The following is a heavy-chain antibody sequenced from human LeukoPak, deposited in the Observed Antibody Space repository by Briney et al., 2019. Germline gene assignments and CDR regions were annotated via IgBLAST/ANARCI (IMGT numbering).Heavy chain of an antibody. CDR1: GGSISSSSYY. D-gene: IGHD5-24*01. Sequence: PSETLSLTCTVSGGSISSSSYYWSWIRQSPGKGLEWIGEIDHSGSANYNPSFMSRVTMSVDTSKNQFSLEVNSVTAADTAVYYCARGLRRDGHNGIVFDYWGQGTLVSVSP. J-gene: IGHJ4*02. CDR2: IDHSGSA. V-gene: IGHV4-39*07. CDR3: ARGLRRDGHNGIVFDY.